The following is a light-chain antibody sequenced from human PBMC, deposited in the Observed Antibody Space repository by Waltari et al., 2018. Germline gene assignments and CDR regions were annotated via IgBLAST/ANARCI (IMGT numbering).Light chain of an antibody. CDR1: QSLVHSDGNTY. CDR3: VQGTHWLYT. V-gene: IGKV2-30*02. CDR2: KVS. Sequence: DVVMTQSPLSLPVTLGQPASISCRSSQSLVHSDGNTYLNWFQQRPGQSPRRLIYKVSNWDSGVPDRFSGSGSGTDFTLKISRVEAEDVGLYYCVQGTHWLYTFGQGTKLEIK. J-gene: IGKJ2*01.